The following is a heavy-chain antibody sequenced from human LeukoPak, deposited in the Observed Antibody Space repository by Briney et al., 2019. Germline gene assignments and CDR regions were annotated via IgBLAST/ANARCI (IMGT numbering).Heavy chain of an antibody. CDR2: IYYSGTT. J-gene: IGHJ4*02. CDR1: GGSISSYY. D-gene: IGHD1-26*01. V-gene: IGHV4-59*12. Sequence: SETLSLTCTVSGGSISSYYWSWIRQPPGKGLEWIGYIYYSGTTNYNPSLKSRVTISVDTSKNQFSLKLSSVTAADTAVYYCASQVGATTLDYWGQGTLVTVSS. CDR3: ASQVGATTLDY.